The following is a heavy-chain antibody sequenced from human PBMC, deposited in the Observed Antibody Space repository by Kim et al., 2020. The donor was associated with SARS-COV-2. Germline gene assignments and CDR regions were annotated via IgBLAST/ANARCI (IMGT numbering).Heavy chain of an antibody. Sequence: ASVKVSCKASGYTFTGYYIHWVRQAPGQGLEWMGRINPNSGGTNYAQKFQGRVTMTRDTSISTAYMELSRLRSDDTAVYYCARERRYSSSAQGYFDLWGRGTLVTVSS. CDR3: ARERRYSSSAQGYFDL. D-gene: IGHD6-6*01. CDR1: GYTFTGYY. J-gene: IGHJ2*01. CDR2: INPNSGGT. V-gene: IGHV1-2*06.